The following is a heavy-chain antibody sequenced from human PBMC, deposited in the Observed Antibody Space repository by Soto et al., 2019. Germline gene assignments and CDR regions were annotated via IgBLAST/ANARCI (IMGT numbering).Heavy chain of an antibody. V-gene: IGHV3-66*01. CDR2: ICRGST. Sequence: EVQLVESGGGLVQPGGSLRLSCAASGFTFSDNYMHWVRQAPGKGLEWVAVICRGSTYYADSVKGRFTISRANSKNTLYLQMSRLRPENTAVYYCARDFDRRDDDSTCYSFDYWGQGTLVAVSS. D-gene: IGHD3-22*01. CDR1: GFTFSDNY. J-gene: IGHJ4*02. CDR3: ARDFDRRDDDSTCYSFDY.